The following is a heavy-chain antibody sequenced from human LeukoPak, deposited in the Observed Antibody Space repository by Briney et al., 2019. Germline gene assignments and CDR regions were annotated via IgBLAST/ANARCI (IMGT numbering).Heavy chain of an antibody. CDR3: AADREYYYDSSGKFDY. CDR1: GFTFTSSA. D-gene: IGHD3-22*01. Sequence: SVKVSCKASGFTFTSSAVQWVRQARGQRLEWIGWIVVGSGNTNYAQKFQERVTITRDMSTSTAYMELSSLRSEETAVYYCAADREYYYDSSGKFDYWGQGTLVTVSS. J-gene: IGHJ4*02. V-gene: IGHV1-58*01. CDR2: IVVGSGNT.